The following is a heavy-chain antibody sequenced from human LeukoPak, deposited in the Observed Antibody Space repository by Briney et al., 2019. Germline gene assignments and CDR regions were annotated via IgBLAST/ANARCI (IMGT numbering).Heavy chain of an antibody. CDR2: IAFDGNNK. V-gene: IGHV3-30-3*01. J-gene: IGHJ4*02. CDR3: ARDNNWGSTHY. Sequence: GGSLRLSCAASGFTFNIYAMHWLRQAPGKGLEWVAVIAFDGNNKYYADSVKGRFTISRDNSKNTLYLQMNSPRDEDTAVYYCARDNNWGSTHYWGQGTLVSVSS. CDR1: GFTFNIYA. D-gene: IGHD7-27*01.